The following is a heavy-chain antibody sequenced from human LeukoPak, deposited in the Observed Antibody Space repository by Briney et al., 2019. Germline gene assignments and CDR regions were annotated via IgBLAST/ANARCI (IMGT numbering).Heavy chain of an antibody. CDR2: IWYVGSNQ. CDR3: ARAFQSLYSLDY. Sequence: GGSLRLSCAASGFTFSSFGMHWVRQAPGKGLEWVALIWYVGSNQYYADSVKGRFTISRDDSKNTLYLQMNSLSAEDTAVYFCARAFQSLYSLDYWGQGTLVTVSS. CDR1: GFTFSSFG. D-gene: IGHD2-15*01. V-gene: IGHV3-33*01. J-gene: IGHJ4*02.